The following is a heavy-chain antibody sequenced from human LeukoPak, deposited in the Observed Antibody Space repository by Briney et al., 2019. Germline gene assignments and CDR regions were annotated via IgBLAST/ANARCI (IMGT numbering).Heavy chain of an antibody. CDR1: GFTFSGYG. V-gene: IGHV3-33*01. Sequence: PGGSLRLSCAASGFTFSGYGMHWVRQAPGKGLEWVAVIWYDGSNKYYADSVKGRFTISRDNSKNTLYLQMNSLRAEDTAVYYCARSLYSSSWYGAFDVWGQGTMVTVSS. J-gene: IGHJ3*01. D-gene: IGHD6-13*01. CDR3: ARSLYSSSWYGAFDV. CDR2: IWYDGSNK.